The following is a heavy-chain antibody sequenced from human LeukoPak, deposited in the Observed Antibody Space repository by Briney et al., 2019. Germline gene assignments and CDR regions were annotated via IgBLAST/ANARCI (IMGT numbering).Heavy chain of an antibody. V-gene: IGHV3-23*01. CDR1: GFTFSSYA. CDR2: ISGSVGST. J-gene: IGHJ4*02. Sequence: GGSLRLSCAASGFTFSSYAISWVRQAPGKGLEWVSAISGSVGSTYYADSVKGRFTISRDNSKNTLYLQMNSLRAEDTAVYYCAKDPYGDYVPFDYWGQGTLVTVSS. D-gene: IGHD4-17*01. CDR3: AKDPYGDYVPFDY.